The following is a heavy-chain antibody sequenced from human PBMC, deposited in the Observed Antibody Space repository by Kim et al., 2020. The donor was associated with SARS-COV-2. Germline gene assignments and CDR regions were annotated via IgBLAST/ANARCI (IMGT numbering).Heavy chain of an antibody. V-gene: IGHV1-8*01. CDR3: ARGLVATNPWYGDYVYYFDS. Sequence: ASVKVSCKASGYTFTSYDINWVRQATGQGLEWMGWMNPNSGNTGYAQKFQGRVTMTRNTSISTAYMELSSLRSEDTAVYYCARGLVATNPWYGDYVYYFDSWGQGTLVTVSS. D-gene: IGHD4-17*01. J-gene: IGHJ4*02. CDR2: MNPNSGNT. CDR1: GYTFTSYD.